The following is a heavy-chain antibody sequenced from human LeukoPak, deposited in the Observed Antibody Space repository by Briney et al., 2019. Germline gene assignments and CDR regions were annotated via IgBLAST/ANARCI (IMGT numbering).Heavy chain of an antibody. D-gene: IGHD1-26*01. CDR1: GFTFDDYA. CDR3: AKSLVGAPEVSWFDP. CDR2: ISWNSGSI. Sequence: GGSLILSCAASGFTFDDYAMHWVRQAPGKGLEWVSGISWNSGSIGYADSVKGRFTISRDNAKNSLYLQMNSLRAEDTALYYCAKSLVGAPEVSWFDPWGQGTLVTVSS. J-gene: IGHJ5*02. V-gene: IGHV3-9*01.